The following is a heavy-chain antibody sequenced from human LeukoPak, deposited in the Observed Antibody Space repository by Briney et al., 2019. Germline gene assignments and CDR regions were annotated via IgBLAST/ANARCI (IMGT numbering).Heavy chain of an antibody. D-gene: IGHD1-26*01. CDR1: GYTFTGYY. CDR2: INPYSGGT. J-gene: IGHJ3*02. V-gene: IGHV1-2*02. Sequence: ASVKVSCKASGYTFTGYYMHWVRQAPGQGLEWMGWINPYSGGTHYAQLFQGRVTLTRDTSISTAYMELTRLRSDDTAVYYCGRRMPHSGSYSLAFDIWGQGTMVTVSS. CDR3: GRRMPHSGSYSLAFDI.